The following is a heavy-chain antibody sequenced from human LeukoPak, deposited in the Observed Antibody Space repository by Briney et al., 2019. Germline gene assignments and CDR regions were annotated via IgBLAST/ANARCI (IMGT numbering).Heavy chain of an antibody. V-gene: IGHV1-2*02. J-gene: IGHJ4*02. CDR2: INPNSGGT. CDR3: ARDHFTDGSNSRIFFDY. Sequence: ASVKVSCKASGYTFTGYYMHWVRQAPGQGLEWMGWINPNSGGTNYAQKFQGRVTMTRDTSISTAYMELSRLRSDDTAVYYCARDHFTDGSNSRIFFDYWGQGTLVTVSS. CDR1: GYTFTGYY. D-gene: IGHD5-24*01.